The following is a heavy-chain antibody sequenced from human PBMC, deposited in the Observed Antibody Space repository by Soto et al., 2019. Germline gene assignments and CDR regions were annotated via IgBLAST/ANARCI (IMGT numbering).Heavy chain of an antibody. CDR3: AKGGRQWLVTSDFNY. J-gene: IGHJ4*02. CDR1: GCTCSDYA. Sequence: VGSLRLSCAAAGCTCSDYAMHWVRQAPGKGLEWVAVVSHDGRNTHYADSVKGRFTISRDSSKNTVSLEMTSLRAEDTAVYYCAKGGRQWLVTSDFNYWGQGALVTV. CDR2: VSHDGRNT. V-gene: IGHV3-30*18. D-gene: IGHD6-19*01.